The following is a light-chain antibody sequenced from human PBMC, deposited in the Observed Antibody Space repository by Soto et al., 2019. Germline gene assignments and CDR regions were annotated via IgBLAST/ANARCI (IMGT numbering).Light chain of an antibody. Sequence: DVVMTQSPDSLTVSLGERATINCKSSQSVLYSSNHKNYLAWYQQKPRQPPQLLISWASTRESGVPDQFSGSGSGTDFTLTISSLQAEDVAVYYCQQYFSAPFTFGPGTKVDIK. CDR3: QQYFSAPFT. CDR1: QSVLYSSNHKNY. CDR2: WAS. J-gene: IGKJ3*01. V-gene: IGKV4-1*01.